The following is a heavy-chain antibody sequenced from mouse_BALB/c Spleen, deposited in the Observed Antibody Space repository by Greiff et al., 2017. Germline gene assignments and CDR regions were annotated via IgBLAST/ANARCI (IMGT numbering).Heavy chain of an antibody. J-gene: IGHJ1*01. Sequence: EVNVVESGGGLVKPGGSLKLSCAASGFTFSSYAMSWVRQTPEKRLEWVATISSGGSYTYYPDSVKGRFTISRDNAKNTLYLQMSSLRSEDTAMYYCAITTGYFDVWGAGTTVTVSS. V-gene: IGHV5-9-3*01. CDR2: ISSGGSYT. D-gene: IGHD1-1*01. CDR1: GFTFSSYA. CDR3: AITTGYFDV.